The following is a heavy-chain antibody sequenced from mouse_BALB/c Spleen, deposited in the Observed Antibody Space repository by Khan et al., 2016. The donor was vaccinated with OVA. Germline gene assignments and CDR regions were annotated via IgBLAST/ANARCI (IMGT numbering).Heavy chain of an antibody. D-gene: IGHD1-1*01. CDR2: IHPSDSET. Sequence: QVQLQQPGAELVRPGGSVKLSCKASGYSFTSYWMNWMKQRPGQGLEWIGIIHPSDSETRLNQRFRDKATLTVDKSSSTAYMQLNSPTSEDSAFYYCARGTTTSYWYFDVWGAGTTVTVSS. J-gene: IGHJ1*01. CDR3: ARGTTTSYWYFDV. V-gene: IGHV1-61*01. CDR1: GYSFTSYW.